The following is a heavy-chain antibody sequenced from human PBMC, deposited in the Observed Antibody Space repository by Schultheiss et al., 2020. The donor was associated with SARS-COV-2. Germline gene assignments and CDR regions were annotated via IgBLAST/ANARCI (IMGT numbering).Heavy chain of an antibody. CDR3: ARTRDYYYYYMDV. CDR1: GFTFSSNA. J-gene: IGHJ6*03. Sequence: GGSLRLSCAASGFTFSSNAIHWVRQAPGKGLEWVAKINEDGGDIYYVDSVKGRFTISRDNAKNSLYLQMNSLRAEDTAVYYCARTRDYYYYYMDVWGKGTTVTVSS. CDR2: INEDGGDI. V-gene: IGHV3-7*01.